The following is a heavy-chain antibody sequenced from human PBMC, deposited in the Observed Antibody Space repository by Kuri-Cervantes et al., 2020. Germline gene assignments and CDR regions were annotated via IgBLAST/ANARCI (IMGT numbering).Heavy chain of an antibody. V-gene: IGHV4-4*07. D-gene: IGHD3-10*01. CDR2: LYTSGST. CDR1: GASISNNY. Sequence: SETLSLTCTVSGASISNNYWSWIRQPAGKGLEWIGRLYTSGSTNYNPSLKSRVTMSVDTSKDQFSLKLSSVTAADTAVYYCARYNYGSLDYWGQGTLVTVSS. CDR3: ARYNYGSLDY. J-gene: IGHJ4*02.